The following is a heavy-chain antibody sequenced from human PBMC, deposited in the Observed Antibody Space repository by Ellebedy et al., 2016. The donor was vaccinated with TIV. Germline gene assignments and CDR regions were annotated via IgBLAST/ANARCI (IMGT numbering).Heavy chain of an antibody. V-gene: IGHV3-48*01. J-gene: IGHJ4*02. CDR1: GFTFSSYT. Sequence: GESLKISCAASGFTFSSYTMNWVRQAPGKGLEWVSYLSNSAIYYADSVKGRFTISRDNAKYSLYLKLSSLRAEDTAVDYCARGGGCSGGTCYYPDVWGQGTLVTVSS. CDR3: ARGGGCSGGTCYYPDV. D-gene: IGHD2-15*01. CDR2: LSNSAI.